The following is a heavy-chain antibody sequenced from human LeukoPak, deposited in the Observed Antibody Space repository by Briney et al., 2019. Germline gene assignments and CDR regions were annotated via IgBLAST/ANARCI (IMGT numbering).Heavy chain of an antibody. J-gene: IGHJ4*02. CDR1: GGSFSGYY. Sequence: SETLSLTCAVYGGSFSGYYWSWIRQPPGKGLEWIGEINHSGSTNYNPFLKSRVTISVDTSKNQFSLKLSSVTAADTAVYYCARERRRGYYDSSGYYYSWGQGTLVTVSS. D-gene: IGHD3-22*01. V-gene: IGHV4-34*01. CDR3: ARERRRGYYDSSGYYYS. CDR2: INHSGST.